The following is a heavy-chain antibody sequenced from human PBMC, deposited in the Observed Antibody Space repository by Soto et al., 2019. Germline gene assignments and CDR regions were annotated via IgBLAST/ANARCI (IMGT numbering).Heavy chain of an antibody. V-gene: IGHV1-69*06. J-gene: IGHJ4*02. CDR1: GGIFRTYT. CDR3: ASTPTESGISIFYVKY. CDR2: IIPLFETT. Sequence: QVQLVQAGAEVKKPGSSVKVSCKASGGIFRTYTISWVRQAPGQGLEWMGGIIPLFETTTYPQKFPDRVTITSDTSTHTAYMAVRSLRSDDTVGYYCASTPTESGISIFYVKYWGQGTLVTVSS. D-gene: IGHD2-15*01.